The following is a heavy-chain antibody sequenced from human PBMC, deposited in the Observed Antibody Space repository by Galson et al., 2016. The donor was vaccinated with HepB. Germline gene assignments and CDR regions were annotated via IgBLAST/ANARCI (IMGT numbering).Heavy chain of an antibody. V-gene: IGHV3-64D*06. CDR3: VKWVYG. J-gene: IGHJ4*02. CDR1: GFTFSTYS. Sequence: SLRLSCAASGFTFSTYSLHWVRQAPGKGLEYISAITTDGDSTYYADSVKGRFIISRDNYKNTLYLQMSSLTADDTAVYYCVKWVYGWGQGTLVTVSS. D-gene: IGHD3-16*01. CDR2: ITTDGDST.